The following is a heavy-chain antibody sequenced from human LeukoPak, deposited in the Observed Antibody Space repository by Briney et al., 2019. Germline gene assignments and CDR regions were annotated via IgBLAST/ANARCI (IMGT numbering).Heavy chain of an antibody. J-gene: IGHJ4*02. CDR2: MYYSGST. Sequence: PSETLSLTCTVSGGSISSYYWSWIRQPPGKGLEWIGYMYYSGSTNHNPSLKSRVTISVDTSKNQFSPKLSSVTAADTAVYYCARAWATDYFDYWGQGTLVTVSS. CDR1: GGSISSYY. CDR3: ARAWATDYFDY. V-gene: IGHV4-59*01.